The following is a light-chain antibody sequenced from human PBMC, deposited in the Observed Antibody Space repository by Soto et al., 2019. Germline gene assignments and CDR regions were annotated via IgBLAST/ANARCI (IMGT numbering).Light chain of an antibody. CDR1: SSNIGNNY. V-gene: IGLV1-51*01. CDR2: DNN. J-gene: IGLJ3*02. CDR3: GTWDSSLSDGGV. Sequence: SVLTQPPSVSAAPGQKVTISCSGSSSNIGNNYVSWYQQLPGTAPKLLIYDNNKRPSGIPDRFSGSKSGTSATLGITGLQTGDEADYYCGTWDSSLSDGGVFGGGTKVTVL.